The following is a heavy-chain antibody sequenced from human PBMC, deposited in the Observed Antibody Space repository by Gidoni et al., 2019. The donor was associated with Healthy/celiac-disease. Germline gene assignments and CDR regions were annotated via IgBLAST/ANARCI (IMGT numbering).Heavy chain of an antibody. Sequence: EVQLLESGGGLVQPGGSLRLSCAASGFPFSSYAMRWVRPAPGKGLEWVSAISGSGGSTYYADSVKGRFTISRDNSKNTLYLQMNSLRAEDTAVYYCAKGRRTYYYGSGSYTPHYYGMDVWGQGTTVTVSS. V-gene: IGHV3-23*01. J-gene: IGHJ6*02. CDR2: ISGSGGST. D-gene: IGHD3-10*01. CDR3: AKGRRTYYYGSGSYTPHYYGMDV. CDR1: GFPFSSYA.